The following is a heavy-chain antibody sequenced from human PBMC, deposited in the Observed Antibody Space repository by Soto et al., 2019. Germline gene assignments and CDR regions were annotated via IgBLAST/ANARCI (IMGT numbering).Heavy chain of an antibody. CDR1: GYTFTTYG. V-gene: IGHV1-18*01. D-gene: IGHD6-19*01. J-gene: IGHJ4*02. CDR2: INAYNGNT. Sequence: ASVKVSCKASGYTFTTYGISWVLQAPGQGLEWMGWINAYNGNTNYAQKLQGRVTMTTDTSTSTAYMELRSLRSDDTAVYYCARDPVAGTYFDYWGQGTLVTVSS. CDR3: ARDPVAGTYFDY.